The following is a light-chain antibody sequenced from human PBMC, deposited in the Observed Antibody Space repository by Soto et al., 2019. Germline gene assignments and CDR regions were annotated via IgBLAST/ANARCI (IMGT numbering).Light chain of an antibody. V-gene: IGKV3-20*01. CDR2: GAS. J-gene: IGKJ1*01. Sequence: PGARATLSCRASQSVSSSYLAWYQQKPGQAPRLLIYGASSRATGIPDRFSGSGSGTDFTLTISRLEPEDFAVYYCQQYGSSPWTFGQGTKVDIK. CDR1: QSVSSSY. CDR3: QQYGSSPWT.